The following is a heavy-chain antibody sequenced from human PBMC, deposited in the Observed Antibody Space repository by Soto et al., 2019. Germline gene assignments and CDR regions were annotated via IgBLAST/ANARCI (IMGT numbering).Heavy chain of an antibody. D-gene: IGHD6-19*01. V-gene: IGHV3-23*01. CDR1: VFTFTNFA. J-gene: IGHJ4*02. CDR3: AKGKASGWYYFDY. CDR2: ISASGRDT. Sequence: LSLSCAASVFTFTNFAMSWVRQAPGRGLEWVSGISASGRDTYYADSVKDRFTVSRDNSKNTLYLQMNSLRAEDTAIYYCAKGKASGWYYFDYWGQGARVTVSS.